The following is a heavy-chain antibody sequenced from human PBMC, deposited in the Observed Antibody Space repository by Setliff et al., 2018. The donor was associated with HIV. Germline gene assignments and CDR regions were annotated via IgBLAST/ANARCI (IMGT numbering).Heavy chain of an antibody. CDR2: ISGSGGST. CDR3: ANLWEVGA. CDR1: GFTFSTYA. Sequence: GGSLRLSCAASGFTFSTYAMSWVRQAPGKGLEWVSGISGSGGSTTYADSVRGRLTISRDNSRDTLYLEMSSLRGEDTAVYLCANLWEVGAWGQGILVTVSS. D-gene: IGHD1-26*01. J-gene: IGHJ5*02. V-gene: IGHV3-23*01.